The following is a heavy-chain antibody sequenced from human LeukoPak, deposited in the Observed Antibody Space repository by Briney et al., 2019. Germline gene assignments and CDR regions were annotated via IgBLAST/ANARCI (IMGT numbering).Heavy chain of an antibody. J-gene: IGHJ4*02. V-gene: IGHV3-30-3*01. CDR2: ISYDGSNK. CDR1: GFTFSSYA. D-gene: IGHD3-10*01. CDR3: AKDLARGNYYGSGTYSPLFDY. Sequence: PGRSLRLSCAASGFTFSSYARHWVRQAPGEGLEWVAVISYDGSNKYYADSVKGRFTISRDNSKNTLYLQMNSLRAEDTAVYYCAKDLARGNYYGSGTYSPLFDYWGQGTLVTVSS.